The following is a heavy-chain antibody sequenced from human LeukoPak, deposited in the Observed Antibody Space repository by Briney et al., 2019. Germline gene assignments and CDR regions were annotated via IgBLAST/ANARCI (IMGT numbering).Heavy chain of an antibody. D-gene: IGHD1-1*01. CDR3: ARRQGTTLSFDY. Sequence: GASVEVSCKASGYTFTSYGFSWVRQAPGQGLEWMGWINAYNGNTNYAQKLQGRVTMTTDTSTSTAYMELRSLRLDDTAVYYCARRQGTTLSFDYWGQGTLVTVSS. V-gene: IGHV1-18*01. J-gene: IGHJ4*02. CDR2: INAYNGNT. CDR1: GYTFTSYG.